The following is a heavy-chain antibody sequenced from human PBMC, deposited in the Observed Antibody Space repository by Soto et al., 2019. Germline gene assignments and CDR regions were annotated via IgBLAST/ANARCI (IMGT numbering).Heavy chain of an antibody. V-gene: IGHV1-3*01. CDR3: AREPEDGVPGDY. D-gene: IGHD2-8*01. CDR1: GYTFTSHT. J-gene: IGHJ4*02. Sequence: QVHLVQSGAEVKEPGASVRVSCEASGYTFTSHTIHWARQAPGQGLEWMGWIIVSHGSPRYAPQFQGRLTFGRDTSATTAYMELTSLTFEDTAVYYCAREPEDGVPGDYWGQGTPVVVSS. CDR2: IIVSHGSP.